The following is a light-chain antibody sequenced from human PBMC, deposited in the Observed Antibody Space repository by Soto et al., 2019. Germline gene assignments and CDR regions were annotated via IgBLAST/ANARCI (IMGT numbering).Light chain of an antibody. V-gene: IGKV1-5*01. CDR2: DAS. CDR1: QSIGRW. CDR3: QQYQTYSGT. Sequence: DIQMTQSPSTLSASVGYRVTITCRASQSIGRWLAWYQQKPGRAPKLLIYDASSLQSGVPSRFSGIESGTRFTLTISGLQPDDFATYYCQQYQTYSGTFGQGTKVDIK. J-gene: IGKJ1*01.